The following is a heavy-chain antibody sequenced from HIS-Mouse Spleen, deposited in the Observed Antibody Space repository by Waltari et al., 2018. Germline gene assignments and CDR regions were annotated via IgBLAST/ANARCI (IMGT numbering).Heavy chain of an antibody. CDR3: ARGPYIVGATTGIDY. Sequence: EVQLVESGGGLVQPGGSLRLSFAASGFPFSSYGINWVRQAPGKGLEWVSYISSSSSTIYYADSVKGRFTISRDNAKNSLYLQMNSLRAEDTAVYYCARGPYIVGATTGIDYWGQGTLVTVSS. J-gene: IGHJ4*02. CDR2: ISSSSSTI. V-gene: IGHV3-48*01. CDR1: GFPFSSYG. D-gene: IGHD1-26*01.